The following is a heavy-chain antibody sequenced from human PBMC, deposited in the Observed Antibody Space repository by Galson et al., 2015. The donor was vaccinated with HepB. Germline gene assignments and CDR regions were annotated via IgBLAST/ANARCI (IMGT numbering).Heavy chain of an antibody. J-gene: IGHJ4*02. D-gene: IGHD1-1*01. CDR1: GFTFTNYA. CDR2: ISSSGGRT. CDR3: AKMNNNWKPLDY. V-gene: IGHV3-23*01. Sequence: SLRLACAASGFTFTNYAMSWVRQAPGKGPEWVSAISSSGGRTYYVDSVKGRFTITRDNSKNTLYLQMNSLRAEDTAAYYCAKMNNNWKPLDYWGQGTLVTVSS.